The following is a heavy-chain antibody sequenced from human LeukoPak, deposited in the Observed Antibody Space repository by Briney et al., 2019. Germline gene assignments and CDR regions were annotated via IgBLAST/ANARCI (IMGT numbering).Heavy chain of an antibody. CDR2: ISAYNGNT. D-gene: IGHD2-2*01. CDR3: ARHPQDIVVVPAARRGVYYYYMDV. J-gene: IGHJ6*03. CDR1: GYTFTSYG. Sequence: ASVKVSCKASGYTFTSYGISWVRQAPGQGLEWMGWISAYNGNTNYAQKLQGRVTMTTDTSTSTAYMELRSLRSDDTAVYYCARHPQDIVVVPAARRGVYYYYMDVWGRGTTVTISS. V-gene: IGHV1-18*01.